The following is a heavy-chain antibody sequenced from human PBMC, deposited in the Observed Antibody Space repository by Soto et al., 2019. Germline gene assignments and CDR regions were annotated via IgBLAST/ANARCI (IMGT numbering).Heavy chain of an antibody. CDR3: ARGLGGSGSRNRRYFDD. D-gene: IGHD3-10*01. CDR2: INHSGST. V-gene: IGHV4-34*01. Sequence: PSETLALTCAVYGGSFSGYYWSWIRQPPGKGLEWIGEINHSGSTNYNPSLKSRVTISVDTSKNQFSLKLSSVTAADTAVYYCARGLGGSGSRNRRYFDDWGQGTLVTVSS. CDR1: GGSFSGYY. J-gene: IGHJ4*02.